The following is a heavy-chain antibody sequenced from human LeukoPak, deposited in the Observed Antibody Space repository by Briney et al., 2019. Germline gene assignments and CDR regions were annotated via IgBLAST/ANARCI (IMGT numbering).Heavy chain of an antibody. CDR2: MNPNSGNT. V-gene: IGHV1-8*01. CDR3: ARSTVAYYDFWSGASPIYYGMDV. J-gene: IGHJ6*02. CDR1: GYTFTSYD. D-gene: IGHD3-3*01. Sequence: ASVKVSCKASGYTFTSYDINWVRQATGQGLEWMGWMNPNSGNTGYAQKFQGRVTMTRNTSISTAYMELSSLRSEDTAVYYCARSTVAYYDFWSGASPIYYGMDVWGQGATVTVSS.